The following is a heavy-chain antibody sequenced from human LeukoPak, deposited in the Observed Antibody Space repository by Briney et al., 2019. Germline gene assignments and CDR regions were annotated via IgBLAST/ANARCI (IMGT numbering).Heavy chain of an antibody. V-gene: IGHV3-72*01. CDR2: TRKKANSYTT. Sequence: GGSLRLSCAASGFTFSSYWMSWVRQAPGKGLEWVGRTRKKANSYTTEYAASVKGRFTISRDDSKNLLYLQMNSLTTDDTAVYYCTRSCTGTRLYYFDYWGQGTLVTVSS. CDR3: TRSCTGTRLYYFDY. D-gene: IGHD1/OR15-1a*01. CDR1: GFTFSSYW. J-gene: IGHJ4*02.